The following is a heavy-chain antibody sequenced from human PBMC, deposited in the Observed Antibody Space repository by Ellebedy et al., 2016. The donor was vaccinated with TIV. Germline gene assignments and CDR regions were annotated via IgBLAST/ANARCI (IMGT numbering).Heavy chain of an antibody. V-gene: IGHV3-48*02. J-gene: IGHJ3*01. CDR2: ISSSGSII. Sequence: GESLKISCAASGFIFSTYRMSWVRRAPGKGLEWVAYISSSGSIINYADSVKGRFAISRDNANNSVNLQMNSLRDEDTAVYYCARVALTEAFDFWGQGTTVTVSS. CDR1: GFIFSTYR. CDR3: ARVALTEAFDF.